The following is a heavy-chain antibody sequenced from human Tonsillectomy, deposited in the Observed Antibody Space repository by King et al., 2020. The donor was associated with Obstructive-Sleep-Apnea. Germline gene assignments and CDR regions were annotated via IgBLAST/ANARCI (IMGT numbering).Heavy chain of an antibody. D-gene: IGHD1-26*01. Sequence: VQLVESGGGLVQPGGSLRLSCAASGFTLRTSWMHGVRQAPGQGLVWVSRINSDGSSTIYADFVKGRFTISRDNAKNTLYLQMNSLRAEDTAVYYCARDRGGAGPTTTDYWGQGTLVTVSS. CDR3: ARDRGGAGPTTTDY. CDR2: INSDGSST. CDR1: GFTLRTSW. V-gene: IGHV3-74*01. J-gene: IGHJ4*02.